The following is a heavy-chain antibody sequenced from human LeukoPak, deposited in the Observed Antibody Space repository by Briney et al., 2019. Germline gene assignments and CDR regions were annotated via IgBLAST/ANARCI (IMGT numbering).Heavy chain of an antibody. CDR1: GFTFSSYW. CDR2: INSEGSST. V-gene: IGHV3-74*01. J-gene: IGHJ4*02. Sequence: PGGSLRLSCAASGFTFSSYWMHWVRQAPGKGLVWVSRINSEGSSTSYADSVKGRFTISRDNAKNTLYLQMNSLRAEDTAVYYCARDPPLNYYDSSGYTEYWGQGTLVTVSS. CDR3: ARDPPLNYYDSSGYTEY. D-gene: IGHD3-22*01.